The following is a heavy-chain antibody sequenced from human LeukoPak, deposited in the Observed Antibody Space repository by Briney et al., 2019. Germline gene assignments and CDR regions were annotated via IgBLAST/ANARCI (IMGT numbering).Heavy chain of an antibody. Sequence: SETLSLTCAVYGGSFSDYYWRWIRQSPGKGLEWIGEINHSGSTNYNPSLSSRVTISVDTSKNQFSLQLSSVTAADTAVYFCTRHAFANYWSPFHYWGQGTLVTVSS. CDR2: INHSGST. D-gene: IGHD2-8*02. V-gene: IGHV4-34*01. CDR1: GGSFSDYY. CDR3: TRHAFANYWSPFHY. J-gene: IGHJ4*02.